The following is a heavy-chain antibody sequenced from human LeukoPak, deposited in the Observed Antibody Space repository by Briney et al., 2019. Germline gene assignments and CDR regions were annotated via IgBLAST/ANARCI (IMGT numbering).Heavy chain of an antibody. CDR3: ARGVRVGYCSGGSCYEGNGMDV. V-gene: IGHV4-31*03. Sequence: PQTLSLTCTVSGGSISSGGYYWSWIRQHPGKGLEWIGYIYYSGSTYYNPSLKSRVTISVDTSKNQFSLKLSSVTAADTAVYYCARGVRVGYCSGGSCYEGNGMDVWGKGTTVTVSS. D-gene: IGHD2-15*01. CDR2: IYYSGST. CDR1: GGSISSGGYY. J-gene: IGHJ6*04.